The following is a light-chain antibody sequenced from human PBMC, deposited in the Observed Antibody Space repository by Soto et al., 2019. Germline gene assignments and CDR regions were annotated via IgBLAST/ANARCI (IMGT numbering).Light chain of an antibody. Sequence: QSALTQPASVSGSPGQSITISCTGTSSDIGGYKYVSWYQQHPGKAPKLIIFEVSNRPSGVSDRFSGSNSGNTASLTISGLQAEVEADYYCTSYPRDSVLVFGGETEVTVL. V-gene: IGLV2-14*01. J-gene: IGLJ3*02. CDR3: TSYPRDSVLV. CDR1: SSDIGGYKY. CDR2: EVS.